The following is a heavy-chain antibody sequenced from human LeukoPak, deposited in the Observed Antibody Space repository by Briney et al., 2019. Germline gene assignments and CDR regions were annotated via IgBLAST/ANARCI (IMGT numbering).Heavy chain of an antibody. CDR1: GFTFSSYG. Sequence: GGSLRLSCTASGFTFSSYGMHWVRQAPGKGLEWVAFIRYDRSNKYYADSVKGRFTISRDNSKNTLYLQMNSLRAEDTAVYYCAKWVYCGGDCYWSETSWGQGTLVTVSS. CDR3: AKWVYCGGDCYWSETS. D-gene: IGHD2-21*01. CDR2: IRYDRSNK. J-gene: IGHJ5*02. V-gene: IGHV3-30*02.